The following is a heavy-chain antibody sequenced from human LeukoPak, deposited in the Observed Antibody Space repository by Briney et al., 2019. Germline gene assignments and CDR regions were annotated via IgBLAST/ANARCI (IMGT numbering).Heavy chain of an antibody. CDR1: GYTFISHD. V-gene: IGHV1-18*01. D-gene: IGHD2-2*01. Sequence: GASVKVSCKASGYTFISHDISWVRQAPGQGLEWMGWISAYNGNTNYAQKLQGRVTMTTDTSTSTAYMELRSLRSDDTAVYYCARDQTTSPVRRGLPAALTFDYWGQGTLVTVSS. CDR2: ISAYNGNT. J-gene: IGHJ4*02. CDR3: ARDQTTSPVRRGLPAALTFDY.